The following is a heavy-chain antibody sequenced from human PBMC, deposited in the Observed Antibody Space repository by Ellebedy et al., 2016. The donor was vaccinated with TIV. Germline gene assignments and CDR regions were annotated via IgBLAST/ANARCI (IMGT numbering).Heavy chain of an antibody. Sequence: PGGSLRLSCAVSGFTFSAYNMNWVRPAPGKGLEWISYISSSGDTMYYADSVKGRFTISRDNAENSLFLQMNSLRDEDTAVYYCARDFNVGTSSRYNWLDPWGQGTLVTVSS. CDR2: ISSSGDTM. J-gene: IGHJ5*02. CDR1: GFTFSAYN. V-gene: IGHV3-48*02. D-gene: IGHD2-2*01. CDR3: ARDFNVGTSSRYNWLDP.